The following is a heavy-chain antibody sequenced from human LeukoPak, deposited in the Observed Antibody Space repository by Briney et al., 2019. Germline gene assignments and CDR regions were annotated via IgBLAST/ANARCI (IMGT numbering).Heavy chain of an antibody. V-gene: IGHV3-15*01. CDR3: TTATYYDILTGYLRDAFDI. Sequence: PGGSLRLSCAASGFTFSNAWMSWVRQAPGKGLEWVGRIKSKTDGGTTDYAAPVKGRFTISRDDSKNTLYLQMNSLKTEDTAVYYCTTATYYDILTGYLRDAFDIWGQGIMVTVSS. J-gene: IGHJ3*02. CDR1: GFTFSNAW. D-gene: IGHD3-9*01. CDR2: IKSKTDGGTT.